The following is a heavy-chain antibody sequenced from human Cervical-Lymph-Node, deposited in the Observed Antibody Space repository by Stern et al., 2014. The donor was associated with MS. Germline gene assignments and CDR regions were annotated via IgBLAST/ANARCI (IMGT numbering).Heavy chain of an antibody. V-gene: IGHV3-74*01. CDR3: ARDNPRSGYTSS. D-gene: IGHD5-12*01. CDR2: INSDGSST. Sequence: EVQLLESGGGLVHPGGSLRLSCAASGFTFSSYWMHWVRHAPGKGLVWVSRINSDGSSTSYADSVKGRFAISSDNAKNTLYLQMNSLRAEDTAVYYCARDNPRSGYTSSWGQGTLVTVSS. J-gene: IGHJ4*02. CDR1: GFTFSSYW.